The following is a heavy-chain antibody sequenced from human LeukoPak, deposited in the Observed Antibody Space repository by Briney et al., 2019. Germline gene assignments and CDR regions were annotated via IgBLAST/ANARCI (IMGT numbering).Heavy chain of an antibody. CDR2: IYTSGST. D-gene: IGHD3-9*01. CDR1: GGSISSYY. Sequence: PSETLSLTCTVSGGSISSYYWSWIRQPAGKGLGWIGRIYTSGSTNYNPSLKSRVTMSVDTSKNQFSLKLSSVTAADTAVYYCARELVYYDILTGYRRRDYYYYYMDVWGKGTTVTISS. CDR3: ARELVYYDILTGYRRRDYYYYYMDV. J-gene: IGHJ6*03. V-gene: IGHV4-4*07.